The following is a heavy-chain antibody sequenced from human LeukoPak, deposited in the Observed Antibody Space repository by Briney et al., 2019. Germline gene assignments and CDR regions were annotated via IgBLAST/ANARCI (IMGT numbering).Heavy chain of an antibody. Sequence: GGSLRLSCVASGFTFRNYAMSWVRQAPGKGLEWVSSISSSSSYIYYADSVKGRFTISRDNAKNSLYLQMNSLRAEDTAVYYCAREDSPRPFQSGSYVFYWGQGTLVTVSS. CDR3: AREDSPRPFQSGSYVFY. V-gene: IGHV3-21*01. CDR2: ISSSSSYI. CDR1: GFTFRNYA. J-gene: IGHJ4*02. D-gene: IGHD1-26*01.